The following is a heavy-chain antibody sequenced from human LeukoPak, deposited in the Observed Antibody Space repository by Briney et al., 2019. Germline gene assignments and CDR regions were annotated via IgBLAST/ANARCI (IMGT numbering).Heavy chain of an antibody. CDR3: ARAAYSGSYHSDY. D-gene: IGHD1-26*01. CDR1: GGSVNSGSYY. Sequence: SETLSLTCTVSGGSVNSGSYYWNWIRQPPGKGLEWIGYIYYSGSTNYNPSLKSRVTMSVDTSKNQFSLKLSSVTAADTAVYYCARAAYSGSYHSDYWGQGTLVTVSS. V-gene: IGHV4-61*01. J-gene: IGHJ4*02. CDR2: IYYSGST.